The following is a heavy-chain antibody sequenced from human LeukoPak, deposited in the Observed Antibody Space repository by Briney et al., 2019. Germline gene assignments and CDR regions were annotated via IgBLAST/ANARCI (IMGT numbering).Heavy chain of an antibody. CDR3: AKVGAYGPAYFDY. D-gene: IGHD4-17*01. Sequence: GGSLRLSCAASGFTVSSNYMSWVRQAPGKGLEWVSVIYSGGSTYYADSVKGRFTISRDNSKNTLYLQMNSLRAEDTAVYYCAKVGAYGPAYFDYWGQGTLVTVSS. CDR1: GFTVSSNY. J-gene: IGHJ4*02. CDR2: IYSGGST. V-gene: IGHV3-53*01.